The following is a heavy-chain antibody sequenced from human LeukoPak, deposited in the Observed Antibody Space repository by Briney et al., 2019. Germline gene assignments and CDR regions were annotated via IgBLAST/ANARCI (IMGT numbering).Heavy chain of an antibody. Sequence: SETLSLTCTVSGGSISSYYWSWIRQPPGKGLEWIGYIYYSGSTNYNPSLKSRVTISVDTSKNQFSLKLGSVTAADTAVYYCAREVVVVPAAENWFDPWGQGTLVTVSS. CDR1: GGSISSYY. CDR3: AREVVVVPAAENWFDP. CDR2: IYYSGST. V-gene: IGHV4-59*01. D-gene: IGHD2-2*01. J-gene: IGHJ5*02.